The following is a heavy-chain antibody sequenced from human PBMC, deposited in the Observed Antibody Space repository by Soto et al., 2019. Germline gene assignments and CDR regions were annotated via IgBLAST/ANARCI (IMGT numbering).Heavy chain of an antibody. CDR1: GFTFTTYA. J-gene: IGHJ4*02. Sequence: QVQLVESGGGVVQPGRSLRLSCAASGFTFTTYAMHWVRQAPGKGLEWVAVISYDGFNKYYADSVKGRFTISRDNSKNPLYLQMNSLRAEDTAVYYWANLYYDTSENLDYWGQGTLVTVSS. V-gene: IGHV3-30*18. CDR2: ISYDGFNK. CDR3: ANLYYDTSENLDY. D-gene: IGHD3-22*01.